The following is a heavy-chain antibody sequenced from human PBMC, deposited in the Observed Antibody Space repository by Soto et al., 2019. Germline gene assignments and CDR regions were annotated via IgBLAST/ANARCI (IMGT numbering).Heavy chain of an antibody. J-gene: IGHJ4*02. CDR2: IKQDESEK. D-gene: IGHD3-22*01. CDR1: GFTFSNYW. CDR3: ARGDYFDRRFDY. V-gene: IGHV3-7*03. Sequence: GGSLRLSCATSGFTFSNYWMSWVRQPPGKGLEWVATIKQDESEKYYVDSVKGRFTVSRDNAKNSLFLQMNTLRAEDTAVYYCARGDYFDRRFDYWGQGA.